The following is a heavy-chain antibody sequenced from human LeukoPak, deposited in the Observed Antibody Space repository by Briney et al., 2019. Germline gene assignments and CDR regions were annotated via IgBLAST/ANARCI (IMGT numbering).Heavy chain of an antibody. CDR3: ARDRAPVTMIRGAPGGFDP. D-gene: IGHD3-10*01. V-gene: IGHV4-59*11. Sequence: PSETLSLTCTVSGGSISRHFWSWIRQPPGKGLEWIGYMFYSGSTNYNPSLKSRVTISVDASKNQFSLKLTSVSAADTAVYYCARDRAPVTMIRGAPGGFDPWGQGTLVTVSS. CDR2: MFYSGST. CDR1: GGSISRHF. J-gene: IGHJ5*02.